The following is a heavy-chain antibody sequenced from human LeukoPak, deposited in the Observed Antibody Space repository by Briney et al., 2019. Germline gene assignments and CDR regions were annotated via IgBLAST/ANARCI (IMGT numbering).Heavy chain of an antibody. Sequence: ASVKVSCKTSGYTFTSYGISWVRQAPGQGLEWMGWISAYNGNTNYAPKLQGRVTMTTDTSTSTAYMELGSLRSDDTAVYYCARESGYVLPVDYWGQGTLVTVSS. CDR2: ISAYNGNT. CDR1: GYTFTSYG. V-gene: IGHV1-18*01. CDR3: ARESGYVLPVDY. D-gene: IGHD5-12*01. J-gene: IGHJ4*02.